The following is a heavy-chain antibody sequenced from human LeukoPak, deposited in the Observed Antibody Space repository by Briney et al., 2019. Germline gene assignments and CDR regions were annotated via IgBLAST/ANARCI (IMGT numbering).Heavy chain of an antibody. J-gene: IGHJ6*02. V-gene: IGHV3-30*18. D-gene: IGHD6-13*01. CDR1: GFTFSSYG. Sequence: PGGSLRLSCAASGFTFSSYGMHWVRQAPGKGLEWVAVISYDGSNKYYADSVKGRFTIPRDNSKNTLYLQMNSLRAEDTAVYYCAKTLQLSSWYSAYYYYYGMDVWGQGTTVTVSS. CDR2: ISYDGSNK. CDR3: AKTLQLSSWYSAYYYYYGMDV.